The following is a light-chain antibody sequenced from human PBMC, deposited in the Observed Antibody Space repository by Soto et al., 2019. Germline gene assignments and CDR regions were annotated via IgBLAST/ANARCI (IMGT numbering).Light chain of an antibody. CDR2: KAS. CDR3: QHYNSYSEA. V-gene: IGKV1-5*03. CDR1: QTISSW. Sequence: DIQMTQSPSTLSGSVGDRVTITCRASQTISSWLACYQQKPGKAPKLLIYKASTLRSGVPSRFSGSGSGTDFTVTISSLKTDEWATYYCQHYNSYSEAFGKRTKVQLK. J-gene: IGKJ1*01.